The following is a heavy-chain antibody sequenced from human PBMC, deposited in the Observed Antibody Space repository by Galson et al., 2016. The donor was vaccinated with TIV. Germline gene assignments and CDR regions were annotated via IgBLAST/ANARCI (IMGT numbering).Heavy chain of an antibody. CDR3: ARGRGYCDTTSCYVDY. J-gene: IGHJ4*02. Sequence: SLRLSCAASGFTFSNFAVSWVRQAPGKGLEWVSAISAGGGRTNYADSVKGRFTISRDNPKNTLYLQMSSLRAEDTAVYYCARGRGYCDTTSCYVDYWGQGTLVTVSS. CDR1: GFTFSNFA. CDR2: ISAGGGRT. D-gene: IGHD2-2*01. V-gene: IGHV3-23*01.